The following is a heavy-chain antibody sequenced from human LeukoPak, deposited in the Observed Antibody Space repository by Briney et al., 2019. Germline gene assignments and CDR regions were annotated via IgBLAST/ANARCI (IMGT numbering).Heavy chain of an antibody. Sequence: SETLSLTCTVSGGSISSYYWSWIRQPPGKGLEWIGYIYYSGSTNYNPSLKSRVTISVDMSKNQFSLKLSSVTAADTAVYYCARHPPSGSYYETDAFDIWGQGTMVTVSS. D-gene: IGHD1-26*01. CDR2: IYYSGST. V-gene: IGHV4-59*08. CDR3: ARHPPSGSYYETDAFDI. CDR1: GGSISSYY. J-gene: IGHJ3*02.